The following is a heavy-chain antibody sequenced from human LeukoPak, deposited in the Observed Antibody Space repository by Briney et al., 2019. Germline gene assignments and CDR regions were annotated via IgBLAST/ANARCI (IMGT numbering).Heavy chain of an antibody. D-gene: IGHD3-3*01. V-gene: IGHV1-2*02. J-gene: IGHJ4*02. Sequence: GASVKVSCKASRDNFNVDFFHWVRQAPGQGLEWMGWINNHNGGTNYAQKLKGRVTMTRDTSIATAYMELTSLTSDDTAIYYCARKSRDDSYFDYWGQGTPVTVSS. CDR2: INNHNGGT. CDR1: RDNFNVDF. CDR3: ARKSRDDSYFDY.